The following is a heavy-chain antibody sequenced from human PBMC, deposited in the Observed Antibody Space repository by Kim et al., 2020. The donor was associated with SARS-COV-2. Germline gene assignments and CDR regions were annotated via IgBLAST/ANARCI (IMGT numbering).Heavy chain of an antibody. Sequence: SVKGRFTISRDNAKNSLYLQMNSLRAEDTAVYYCAYGYCSSTSCSPPAEIWGQGTLVTVSS. D-gene: IGHD2-2*01. J-gene: IGHJ4*02. V-gene: IGHV3-21*01. CDR3: AYGYCSSTSCSPPAEI.